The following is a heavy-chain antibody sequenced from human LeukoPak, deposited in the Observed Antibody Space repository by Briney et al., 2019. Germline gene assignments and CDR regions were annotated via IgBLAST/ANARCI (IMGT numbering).Heavy chain of an antibody. CDR1: GFTFTSYA. D-gene: IGHD3-10*01. V-gene: IGHV3-23*01. J-gene: IGHJ4*02. CDR3: AKTSAGIRGGYFDY. Sequence: GGSLRLSCAASGFTFTSYAMSWVRQAPGKGLEWVSAISNTGVSTYYADSVKGRFTISRDNSKNTLFLQMSSLRAEDTAVYYCAKTSAGIRGGYFDYWGQGTLVTVSS. CDR2: ISNTGVST.